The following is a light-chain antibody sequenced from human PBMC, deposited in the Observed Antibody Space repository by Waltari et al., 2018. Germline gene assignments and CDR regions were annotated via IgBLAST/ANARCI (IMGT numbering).Light chain of an antibody. V-gene: IGKV3-20*01. CDR2: AAS. CDR1: QIISRT. CDR3: QHYLRLPVT. Sequence: EIVLTQSPGTLSLSPGERATLSCRASQIISRTLVWYQKKPGQAPRLLIYAASTRATGIPDRFSGSGSGTDFSLTICRLEPEDFAVYYCQHYLRLPVTFGQGTKVEIK. J-gene: IGKJ1*01.